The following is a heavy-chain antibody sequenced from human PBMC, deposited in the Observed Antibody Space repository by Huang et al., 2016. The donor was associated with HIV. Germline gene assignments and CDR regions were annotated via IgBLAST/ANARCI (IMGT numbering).Heavy chain of an antibody. V-gene: IGHV4-30-4*08. J-gene: IGHJ3*02. D-gene: IGHD3-22*01. CDR3: AREGVYDNTGHRGAAFDI. CDR1: GASINNGGYY. CDR2: IYFSGNT. Sequence: QVQLQESGPGLVKPSETLSLTCTVSGASINNGGYYLSWIRQPPGKGLKWIGYIYFSGNTHYNPSLKSRVSISIDTSKNQFSLSLKSVTATDTALYFCAREGVYDNTGHRGAAFDIWGRGTMVTVSS.